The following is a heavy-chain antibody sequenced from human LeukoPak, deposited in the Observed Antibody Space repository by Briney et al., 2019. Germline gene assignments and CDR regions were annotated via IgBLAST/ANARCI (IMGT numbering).Heavy chain of an antibody. CDR1: GFTFSSYS. CDR2: ISSSSSYI. CDR3: ASPLGDSSGYYYS. D-gene: IGHD3-22*01. V-gene: IGHV3-21*01. J-gene: IGHJ4*02. Sequence: GGSLRLSCAASGFTFSSYSMNWVRQAPGKGLEWVSSISSSSSYIYYADSAKGRFTISRDNAKNSLYLQMNSLRAEDTAVYYCASPLGDSSGYYYSWGRGTLVTVSS.